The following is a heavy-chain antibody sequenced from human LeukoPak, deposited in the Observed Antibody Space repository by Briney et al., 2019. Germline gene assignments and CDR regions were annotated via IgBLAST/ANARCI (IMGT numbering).Heavy chain of an antibody. Sequence: PGGSLGLSCAASGFTVSSNYMSWVRQAPGKGLEWVSVIYSGGSTYYADSVKGRFTISRDNSKNTLYLQMNSLRAEDTAVYYCARNGRDQWLASDYWGQGTLVTVSS. CDR3: ARNGRDQWLASDY. D-gene: IGHD6-19*01. V-gene: IGHV3-53*01. CDR2: IYSGGST. CDR1: GFTVSSNY. J-gene: IGHJ4*02.